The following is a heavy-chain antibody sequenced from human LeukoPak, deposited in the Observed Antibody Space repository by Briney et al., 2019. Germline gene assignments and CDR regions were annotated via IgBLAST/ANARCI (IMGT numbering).Heavy chain of an antibody. CDR2: ISYDGSNK. D-gene: IGHD3-22*01. V-gene: IGHV3-30*18. J-gene: IGHJ4*02. Sequence: PGRSLRLSCAASGFTFSSYGMHWVRQAPGKGLEWVAVISYDGSNKYYADSVKGRFTISRDNSKNTLYLQMNSLRAEDTAVYYCAKGPRGREVVITTPLSGMEDWGQGTLVTVSS. CDR1: GFTFSSYG. CDR3: AKGPRGREVVITTPLSGMED.